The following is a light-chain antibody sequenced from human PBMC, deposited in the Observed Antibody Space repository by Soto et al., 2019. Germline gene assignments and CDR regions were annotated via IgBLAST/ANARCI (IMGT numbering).Light chain of an antibody. J-gene: IGLJ1*01. CDR2: DVS. CDR1: SSDVGGYNY. CDR3: CSYAGSYTYV. V-gene: IGLV2-11*01. Sequence: QSALTQPRSVSGSPGQSVTISCTGTSSDVGGYNYVSWYQQHPGKAPKLIMYDVSKPPSGVPDRFSGSKSGKTASLTISGLQAEDEAEYYCCSYAGSYTYVFGTETKLTVL.